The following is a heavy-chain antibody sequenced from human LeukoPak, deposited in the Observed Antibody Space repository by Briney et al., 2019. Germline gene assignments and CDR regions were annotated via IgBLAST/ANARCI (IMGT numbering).Heavy chain of an antibody. Sequence: GGSLRLSCAASRFTFSSYWMSWVRQAPGKGLEWVANIQQDASEKYYVDSVKGRFTISRDNAKNSLYLQMNSLRAEDTAVYYCARDARVVLDYWGQGTLVTVSS. CDR1: RFTFSSYW. V-gene: IGHV3-7*01. D-gene: IGHD2-2*01. CDR2: IQQDASEK. CDR3: ARDARVVLDY. J-gene: IGHJ4*02.